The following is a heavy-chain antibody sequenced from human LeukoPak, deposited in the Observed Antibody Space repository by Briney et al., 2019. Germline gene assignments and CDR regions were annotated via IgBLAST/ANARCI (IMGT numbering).Heavy chain of an antibody. CDR1: GYSISSAYY. CDR2: IRHSGST. CDR3: ARADMVRGVLDL. J-gene: IGHJ5*02. Sequence: SETLSLTRTVSGYSISSAYYWGWIRQPPGKGLEWIGGIRHSGSTYYNPSLKSRVTISLDTSKNQFSLKLTSMTAADTAVYYCARADMVRGVLDLWGQGTLVTVSS. V-gene: IGHV4-38-2*02. D-gene: IGHD3-10*01.